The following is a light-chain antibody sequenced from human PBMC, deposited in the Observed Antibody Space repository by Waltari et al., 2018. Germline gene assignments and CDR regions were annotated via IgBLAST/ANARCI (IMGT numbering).Light chain of an antibody. J-gene: IGLJ2*01. Sequence: QSALTQPASVSGSPGPSIPIPCTAPSSDVGIYKLVSWYQQHPGKAPKLMIYAVSKRPSGVSDRFSGSKSGDMASLTISGLQPEDEAEYFCSSYAGSSKGVFGGGTKVTVL. CDR2: AVS. CDR1: SSDVGIYKL. CDR3: SSYAGSSKGV. V-gene: IGLV2-23*02.